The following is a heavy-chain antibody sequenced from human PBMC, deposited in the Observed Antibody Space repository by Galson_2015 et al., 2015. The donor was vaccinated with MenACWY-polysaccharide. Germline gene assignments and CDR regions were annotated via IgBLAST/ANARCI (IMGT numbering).Heavy chain of an antibody. CDR3: ARVEKYSGSFYILY. J-gene: IGHJ4*02. D-gene: IGHD1-26*01. CDR2: IYHSGST. V-gene: IGHV4-38-2*02. Sequence: GYSISSGYYWGWIRQPPGKGLEWIGSIYHSGSTYYNPSLKSRVTISVDTSKNQFSLKLSSVTAADTAVYYCARVEKYSGSFYILYWGQGTLVTVSS. CDR1: GYSISSGYY.